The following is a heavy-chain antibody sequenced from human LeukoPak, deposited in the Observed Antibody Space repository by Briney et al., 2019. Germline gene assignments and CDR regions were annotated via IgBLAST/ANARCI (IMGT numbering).Heavy chain of an antibody. J-gene: IGHJ3*02. CDR2: IRSKAYGGTT. CDR3: TREARAYYDYVWGSYPDAFDI. V-gene: IGHV3-49*03. Sequence: GGSLRLSCTASGFTFCDYAMSWFRQAPGKGLEWGGFIRSKAYGGTTEYAASVKGRFTISRDDSKSIAYLQMNSLKTEDTAVYYCTREARAYYDYVWGSYPDAFDIWGQGTMVTVSS. CDR1: GFTFCDYA. D-gene: IGHD3-16*01.